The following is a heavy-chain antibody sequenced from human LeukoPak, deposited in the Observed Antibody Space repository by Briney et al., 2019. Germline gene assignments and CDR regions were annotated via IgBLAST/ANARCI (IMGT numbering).Heavy chain of an antibody. CDR1: GFTFDDYA. J-gene: IGHJ4*02. CDR2: ISWNSGSI. V-gene: IGHV3-9*01. D-gene: IGHD5-12*01. Sequence: GGSLRLSCAASGFTFDDYAMHWVRQAPGKGLEWVSGISWNSGSIGYADSVKGRFTISRDNAKNSLYLQMNSLRAEDTALYYCAKSKFLSLRSSYFDYWGQGTLVTVSS. CDR3: AKSKFLSLRSSYFDY.